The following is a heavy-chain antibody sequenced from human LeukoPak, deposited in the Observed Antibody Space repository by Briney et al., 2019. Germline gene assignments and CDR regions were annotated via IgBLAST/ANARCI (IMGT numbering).Heavy chain of an antibody. CDR3: ARDGYSSSWPLDY. D-gene: IGHD6-13*01. CDR2: IIPIFGTA. J-gene: IGHJ4*02. Sequence: SVKVSCKASGGTFSSYAISWVRQAPGQGLEWMGRIIPIFGTANYAQKFQGRVTITTDESTSTAYMELSSLRSEDTAVYYCARDGYSSSWPLDYWGQGTLVSVSS. CDR1: GGTFSSYA. V-gene: IGHV1-69*05.